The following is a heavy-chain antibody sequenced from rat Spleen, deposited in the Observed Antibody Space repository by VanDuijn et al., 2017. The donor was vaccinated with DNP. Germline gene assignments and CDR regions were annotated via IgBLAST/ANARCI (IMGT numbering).Heavy chain of an antibody. CDR2: INSAGST. D-gene: IGHD1-1*01. V-gene: IGHV3-3*01. J-gene: IGHJ2*01. CDR1: GYSITSCCR. CDR3: ARGDYDSGDSYFDY. Sequence: EVQLQESGPGLVKPSQSLSLTCSVTGYSITSCCRWTWIRKFPGHKLEWMGYINSAGSTNYNPSLKGRISITSDTSKNQFFLQVNSVTTEDTATYYCARGDYDSGDSYFDYWGQGVMVTVSS.